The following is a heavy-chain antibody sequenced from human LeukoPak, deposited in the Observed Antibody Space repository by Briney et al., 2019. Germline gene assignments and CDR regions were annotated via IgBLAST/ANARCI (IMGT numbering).Heavy chain of an antibody. J-gene: IGHJ5*02. V-gene: IGHV3-21*01. CDR3: ARRGPVGCSGTSCFAGPVDS. CDR1: GFTFSSYS. CDR2: ISGSSSYI. D-gene: IGHD2-2*01. Sequence: GGSLRLSCAASGFTFSSYSMNWVRQAPGKGLEWVSSISGSSSYIYYADSVKGRFTISRDNAKNSLYLEMNSLRAEDTAVYYCARRGPVGCSGTSCFAGPVDSWGQGTLVTVSS.